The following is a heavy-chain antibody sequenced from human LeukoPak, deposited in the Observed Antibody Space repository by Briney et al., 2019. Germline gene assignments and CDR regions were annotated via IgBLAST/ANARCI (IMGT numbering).Heavy chain of an antibody. CDR3: ARDIDQQYDAFDI. CDR2: IYYSGST. CDR1: GGSISSSSYY. V-gene: IGHV4-39*07. Sequence: SETLSLTCTVSGGSISSSSYYWGWIRQPPGKGLEWIGSIYYSGSTYYNPSLKSRVTISVDTSKNQFSLKLSSVTAADTTVYYCARDIDQQYDAFDIWGQGTMVTVSS. D-gene: IGHD2-2*01. J-gene: IGHJ3*02.